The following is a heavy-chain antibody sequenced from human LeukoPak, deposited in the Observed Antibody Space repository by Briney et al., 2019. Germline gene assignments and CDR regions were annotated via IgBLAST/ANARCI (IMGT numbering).Heavy chain of an antibody. CDR3: ARLYCSGGSCYAGFDP. V-gene: IGHV1-18*01. D-gene: IGHD2-15*01. CDR2: ISAYNGNT. J-gene: IGHJ5*02. Sequence: GASVKVSCKASGYTFTSYGISWVRQAPGQGLEWMGWISAYNGNTNYAQKLQGRVTMTTDTSTSTAYMELRSLRSDDTAVYYCARLYCSGGSCYAGFDPWGQGTLVTVSS. CDR1: GYTFTSYG.